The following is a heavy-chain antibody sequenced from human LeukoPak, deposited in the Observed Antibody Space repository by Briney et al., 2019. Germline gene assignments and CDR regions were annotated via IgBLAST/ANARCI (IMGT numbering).Heavy chain of an antibody. CDR1: GGTFSSYA. CDR3: AREATGFDP. V-gene: IGHV1-69*06. J-gene: IGHJ5*02. CDR2: IIPIFGTA. Sequence: ASVMVSCRASGGTFSSYAISWVRQAPGQGLEWMGGIIPIFGTANYAQKFQGRVTITADKSTSTAYMELSSLRSEDTAVYYCAREATGFDPWGQGTLVTVSS.